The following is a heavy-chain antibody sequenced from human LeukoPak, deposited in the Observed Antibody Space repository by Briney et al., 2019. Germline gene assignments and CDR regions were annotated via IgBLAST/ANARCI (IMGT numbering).Heavy chain of an antibody. V-gene: IGHV4-31*03. J-gene: IGHJ4*02. Sequence: SQTLSLTCTVSGGSISSGGYYWSWLRQHPGKGLEWIGYIYYSGSTYYNPSLKSRVTISVDTSKNQFSLKLSSVTAADTAVYYCARMRTLSYSRARGYFDYWGQGTLVTVSS. D-gene: IGHD1-14*01. CDR3: ARMRTLSYSRARGYFDY. CDR1: GGSISSGGYY. CDR2: IYYSGST.